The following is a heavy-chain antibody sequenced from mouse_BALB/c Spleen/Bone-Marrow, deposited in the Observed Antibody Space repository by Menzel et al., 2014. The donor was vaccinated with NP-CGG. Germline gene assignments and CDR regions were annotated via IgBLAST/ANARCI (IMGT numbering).Heavy chain of an antibody. V-gene: IGHV1S29*02. CDR2: IYPYNGVT. CDR1: GYTFTDYN. J-gene: IGHJ2*01. CDR3: ARPHYYGYGY. D-gene: IGHD1-2*01. Sequence: SGPELVKPGASVKISCKASGYTFTDYNMHWVNQSHGKSLEWIGYIYPYNGVTGYNQKFKSKATLTVDNSSTTAYMELRSLTSEDSAVYYCARPHYYGYGYWGQGTTLTVSS.